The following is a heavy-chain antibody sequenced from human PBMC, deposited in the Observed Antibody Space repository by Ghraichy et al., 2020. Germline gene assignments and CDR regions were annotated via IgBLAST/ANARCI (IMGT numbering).Heavy chain of an antibody. CDR3: CRDTSSWSYYFDY. Sequence: GGSLRLSCTASGFTFGDYGMSWVRQAPGKRLEWVGIIRSKAYGGTTEYAASVKGRFTISRDDSKSIAYLQMNSLKTEDTAVYFCCRDTSSWSYYFDYWGQGTLVTVSS. CDR2: IRSKAYGGTT. D-gene: IGHD6-13*01. V-gene: IGHV3-49*04. CDR1: GFTFGDYG. J-gene: IGHJ4*02.